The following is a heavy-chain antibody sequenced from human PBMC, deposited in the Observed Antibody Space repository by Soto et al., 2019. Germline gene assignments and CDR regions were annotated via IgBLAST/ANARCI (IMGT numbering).Heavy chain of an antibody. D-gene: IGHD3-3*01. Sequence: QVQLQESGPGLVKPSQTLSLTCTVSGGSISSGGDYGSWIRQPPGKGLEWIGYIYYSGSTYSNPSIKSRVTISVDPSKNQYSLKLSSVTAADTAVYYCASNRKRFLEWFQQYYFDYWGQLTLVTVSS. CDR2: IYYSGST. CDR1: GGSISSGGDY. V-gene: IGHV4-31*03. CDR3: ASNRKRFLEWFQQYYFDY. J-gene: IGHJ4*02.